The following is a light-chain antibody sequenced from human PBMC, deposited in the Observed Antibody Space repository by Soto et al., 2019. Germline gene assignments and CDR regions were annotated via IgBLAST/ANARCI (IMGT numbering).Light chain of an antibody. V-gene: IGKV3-20*01. CDR1: QSAGTNY. Sequence: IVLTQSPGTLSLSPGERATLSCRASQSAGTNYLAWFQQKPGQAPRLLIYATSTRATGIPDRFSGSGSGTDFTLTITRLEPEDFAVYYCQQYDSSPRAFGQGTKVDIK. J-gene: IGKJ1*01. CDR2: ATS. CDR3: QQYDSSPRA.